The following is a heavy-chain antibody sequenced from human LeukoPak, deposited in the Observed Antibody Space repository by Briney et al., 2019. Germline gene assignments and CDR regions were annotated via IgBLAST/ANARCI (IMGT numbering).Heavy chain of an antibody. CDR3: ARSADFWYRWFYYYYMDV. Sequence: SETLSLTCTVSGGSISISTYYWGWVRQPPGKGLEWIGSIYPSGTTYYNPSLKSQFTISLDTSKNQFSLKLSSVTAADTAVYYCARSADFWYRWFYYYYMDVWGKGTTVTVSS. D-gene: IGHD3-3*01. V-gene: IGHV4-39*07. J-gene: IGHJ6*03. CDR1: GGSISISTYY. CDR2: IYPSGTT.